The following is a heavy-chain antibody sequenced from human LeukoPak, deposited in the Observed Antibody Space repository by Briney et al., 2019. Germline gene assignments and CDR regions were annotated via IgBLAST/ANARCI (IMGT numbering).Heavy chain of an antibody. V-gene: IGHV3-23*01. J-gene: IGHJ5*02. Sequence: PSGTLSLTCAVSGDSISNNNWWTWVRQAPGKGLEWVSVISGSGATTSYADSVKGRFTIPRDNSKNTLYLQMNSLRAEDTAVYYCAKGGRSYWFDPWGQGTLVTVSS. CDR1: GDSISNNN. D-gene: IGHD3-10*01. CDR2: ISGSGATT. CDR3: AKGGRSYWFDP.